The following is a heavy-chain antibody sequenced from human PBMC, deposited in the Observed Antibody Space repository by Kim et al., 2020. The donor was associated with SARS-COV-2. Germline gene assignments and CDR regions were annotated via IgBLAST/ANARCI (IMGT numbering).Heavy chain of an antibody. V-gene: IGHV4-39*07. CDR3: ARGRYCTNGVCPYFFDY. D-gene: IGHD2-8*01. Sequence: LKRRVTISVDTSKNQFSLNLSSVTAADTAVYYCARGRYCTNGVCPYFFDYWGQGTLVTVSS. J-gene: IGHJ4*02.